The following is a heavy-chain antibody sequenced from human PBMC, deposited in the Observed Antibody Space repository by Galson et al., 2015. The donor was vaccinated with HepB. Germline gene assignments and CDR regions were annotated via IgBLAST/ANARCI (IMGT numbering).Heavy chain of an antibody. CDR3: ARVGGRSSLWDFDS. J-gene: IGHJ4*02. CDR2: INARGNYK. CDR1: GFSFDDYY. D-gene: IGHD6-6*01. V-gene: IGHV3-11*01. Sequence: SLRLSCAASGFSFDDYYIIWIRQAPGKGLECVSHINARGNYKYYAESVRGRFTISRDNAKNSVYLQMNALRAEDTAMYYCARVGGRSSLWDFDSWGQGTLVTVSS.